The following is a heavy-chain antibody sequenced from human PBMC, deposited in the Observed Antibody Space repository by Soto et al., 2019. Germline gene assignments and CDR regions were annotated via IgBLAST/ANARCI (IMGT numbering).Heavy chain of an antibody. CDR3: ARVISGLTPGIPYDY. CDR2: ISAYNGNT. D-gene: IGHD1-20*01. CDR1: GYTFTSYV. J-gene: IGHJ4*02. Sequence: ASVKVSCKASGYTFTSYVISWVRQAPGQGLEWMGWISAYNGNTNYAQKLQGRVTMTTDTSTSTAYMELRSLRSDDTAVYYCARVISGLTPGIPYDYWGQGTLVTVSS. V-gene: IGHV1-18*01.